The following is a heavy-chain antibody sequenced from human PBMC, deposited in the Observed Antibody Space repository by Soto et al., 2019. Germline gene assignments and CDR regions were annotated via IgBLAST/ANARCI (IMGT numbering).Heavy chain of an antibody. D-gene: IGHD5-12*01. J-gene: IGHJ4*02. CDR2: INHSGST. V-gene: IGHV4-34*01. CDR3: ARSGMVATFDY. CDR1: GGSFSGYY. Sequence: KTSETLSLTCAVYGGSFSGYYWSWIRQPPGKGLEWIGEINHSGSTNYNPSLKSRVTISVDTSKNQFSLKLSSVTAADTAVYYCARSGMVATFDYWGQGTLVTVSS.